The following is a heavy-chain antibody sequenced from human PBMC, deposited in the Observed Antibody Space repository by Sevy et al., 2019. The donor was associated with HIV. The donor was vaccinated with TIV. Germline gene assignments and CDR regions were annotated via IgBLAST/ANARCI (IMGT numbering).Heavy chain of an antibody. V-gene: IGHV1-24*01. D-gene: IGHD6-13*01. CDR1: GYTLTELS. CDR2: FDPEDGET. CDR3: ATTNGYSSSWYRAFDI. Sequence: ASVKVSCKVSGYTLTELSMHWVRQAPGKWLEWMGGFDPEDGETIYAQKFQGRVTMTEDTSTDTAYMELSSLRSEDTAVYYCATTNGYSSSWYRAFDIWGQGTMVTVSS. J-gene: IGHJ3*02.